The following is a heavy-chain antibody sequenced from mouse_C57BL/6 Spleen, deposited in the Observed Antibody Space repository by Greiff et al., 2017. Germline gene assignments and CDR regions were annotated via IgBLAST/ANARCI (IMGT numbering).Heavy chain of an antibody. Sequence: QVQLQQPGAELVKPGASVKLSCKASGYTFTSYWMHWVKQRPGQGLEWIGMIHPNSGSTNYNEKFKSKATLTVDKSSSTAYMQLSSLTSEDSAVYYCASLTIVTTRAMDYWGQGTSVTVSS. V-gene: IGHV1-64*01. CDR1: GYTFTSYW. D-gene: IGHD2-5*01. CDR3: ASLTIVTTRAMDY. CDR2: IHPNSGST. J-gene: IGHJ4*01.